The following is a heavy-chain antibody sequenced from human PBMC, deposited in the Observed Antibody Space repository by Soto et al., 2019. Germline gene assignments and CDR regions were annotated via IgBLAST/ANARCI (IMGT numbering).Heavy chain of an antibody. D-gene: IGHD3-3*01. CDR1: GYTFTSYD. Sequence: QVQLVQSGAEVKKPGASVKVSCKASGYTFTSYDINWVRQATGQGLEWMGWMNPNSGNTGYAQKFQGRVTMTRNTSISTAYMELSSLRSEYTAVYYCAIPFWSGNKNDYYYYYYMDVWGKGTTVTVSS. V-gene: IGHV1-8*01. J-gene: IGHJ6*03. CDR3: AIPFWSGNKNDYYYYYYMDV. CDR2: MNPNSGNT.